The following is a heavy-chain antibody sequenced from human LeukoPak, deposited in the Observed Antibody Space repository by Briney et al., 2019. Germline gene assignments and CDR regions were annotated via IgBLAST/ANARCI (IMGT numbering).Heavy chain of an antibody. Sequence: PGRSLRLSCAASGFTFSTYSMNWVRQAPGKGLEWVSSISSSSKYIYYADSVKGRFTISRDNAKNSLYLQMNSLRAEDTAVYYCAREDRELFDYWGQGTLVTVSS. CDR1: GFTFSTYS. V-gene: IGHV3-21*01. J-gene: IGHJ4*02. CDR3: AREDRELFDY. CDR2: ISSSSKYI. D-gene: IGHD1-26*01.